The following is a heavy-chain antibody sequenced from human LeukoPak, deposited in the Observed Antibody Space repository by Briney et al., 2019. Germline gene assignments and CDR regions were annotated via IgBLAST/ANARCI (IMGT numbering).Heavy chain of an antibody. J-gene: IGHJ4*02. D-gene: IGHD4-17*01. CDR3: ARVLLRPPGRKVTTPTGRYYFDY. Sequence: PSETLSLTCAVYGGSFSGYYWSWIRQPPGKGLEWIGEINHSGSTNYNPSLKSRVTISVDTSKTQFSLKLSSVTAADTAVYYCARVLLRPPGRKVTTPTGRYYFDYWGQGTLVTVSS. V-gene: IGHV4-34*01. CDR2: INHSGST. CDR1: GGSFSGYY.